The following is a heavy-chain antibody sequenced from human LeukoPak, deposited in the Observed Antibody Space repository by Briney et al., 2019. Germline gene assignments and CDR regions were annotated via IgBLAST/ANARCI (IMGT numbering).Heavy chain of an antibody. CDR2: ISSSGSYI. V-gene: IGHV3-21*01. D-gene: IGHD6-13*01. CDR1: GFTFSNYG. CDR3: ARDYSGSWYGRYY. Sequence: PGGSLRLSCEASGFTFSNYGLHWVRQAPGKGLEWVSSISSSGSYIYYADSVKGRFTISRDNAKNSLYLQMNSLRAEDTAVYYCARDYSGSWYGRYYWGQGTLVTVSS. J-gene: IGHJ4*02.